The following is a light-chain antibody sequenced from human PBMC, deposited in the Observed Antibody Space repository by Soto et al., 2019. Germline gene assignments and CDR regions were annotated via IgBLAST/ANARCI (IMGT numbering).Light chain of an antibody. Sequence: QSALTQPASVSGSPGQSITISCTGTSSDVGGYNYVSWYQQHPGKAPKLMIYEVSNRPSGVSNRFSGSKSGNTASLTISGLQAEDEADYYCAGWDERLRGVFGGGTKLTVL. V-gene: IGLV2-14*01. J-gene: IGLJ3*02. CDR1: SSDVGGYNY. CDR3: AGWDERLRGV. CDR2: EVS.